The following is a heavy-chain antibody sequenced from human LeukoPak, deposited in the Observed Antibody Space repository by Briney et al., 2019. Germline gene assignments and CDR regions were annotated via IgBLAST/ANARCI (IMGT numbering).Heavy chain of an antibody. J-gene: IGHJ4*02. V-gene: IGHV3-30*02. CDR1: GFTFSSYG. D-gene: IGHD3-10*01. Sequence: GGSLRLSCAASGFTFSSYGMHWVRQAPGKGLEWVSFIRYDGSNKYYADSVKGRFTISRDNSKNTLYLQMNSLRAEDTAVYYCAREALGGFGELLTDYWGQGTLVTVSS. CDR3: AREALGGFGELLTDY. CDR2: IRYDGSNK.